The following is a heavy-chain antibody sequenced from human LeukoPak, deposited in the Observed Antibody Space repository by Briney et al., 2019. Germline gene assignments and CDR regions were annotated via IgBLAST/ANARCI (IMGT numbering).Heavy chain of an antibody. CDR3: VKDDYCSIPGCVIDALVV. D-gene: IGHD4-11*01. CDR2: ITRSGQNT. CDR1: GFPFGDFA. J-gene: IGHJ3*01. V-gene: IGHV3-23*01. Sequence: GGCLRLSCAASGFPFGDFAMTWVRLVPGGGLQWVSTITRSGQNTYYADSVKGRFTISRGDYKGMLYLQMNSLRAEDTAMYYCVKDDYCSIPGCVIDALVVWGQGTVVTVSS.